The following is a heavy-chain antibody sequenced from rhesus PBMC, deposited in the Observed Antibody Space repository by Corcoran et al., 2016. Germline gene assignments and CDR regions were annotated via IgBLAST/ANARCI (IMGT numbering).Heavy chain of an antibody. CDR2: TYNRSKWYN. CDR1: GDSVSSNSST. J-gene: IGHJ4*01. Sequence: QVQLQESGPGLVKPSQTLSLTRAISGDSVSSNSSTWNWIRPSPSRGLEWLGRTYNRSKWYNDYAQSVQNRISINPDTSKNQFSLQLNAVTPEDMAVYYCARTPQRGGRTLDYWGQGVLVTVSS. V-gene: IGHV6-1*01. CDR3: ARTPQRGGRTLDY. D-gene: IGHD1-1*01.